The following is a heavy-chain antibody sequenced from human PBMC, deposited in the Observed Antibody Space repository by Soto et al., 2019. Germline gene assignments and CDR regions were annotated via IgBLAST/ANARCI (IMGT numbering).Heavy chain of an antibody. J-gene: IGHJ5*02. V-gene: IGHV3-7*01. CDR3: ARDSFSMYARWFDP. CDR2: IKQDGSEK. Sequence: EVQLVESGGGLVQPGGSLRLSCAASGFTFSSYWMSWVRQAPGKGLEWVANIKQDGSEKYYVDSVKGRFTISRDNAKNSLYLQMNSLRAEDTAVYYCARDSFSMYARWFDPWGQGTLVTVSS. D-gene: IGHD2-8*01. CDR1: GFTFSSYW.